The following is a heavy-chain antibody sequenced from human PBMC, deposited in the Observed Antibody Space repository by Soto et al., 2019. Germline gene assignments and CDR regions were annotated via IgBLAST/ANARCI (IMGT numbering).Heavy chain of an antibody. Sequence: GGSLRLSCAASGFTFSNYGMSWVRQAPGKGLEWVSSISNSGGSTYYADSVKGRFTISRDTSKNTLYLQMDSLRVEDTAIYYCAKQMTTVTPNWFDPWGQGTLVTVSS. D-gene: IGHD4-4*01. CDR1: GFTFSNYG. J-gene: IGHJ5*02. V-gene: IGHV3-23*01. CDR2: ISNSGGST. CDR3: AKQMTTVTPNWFDP.